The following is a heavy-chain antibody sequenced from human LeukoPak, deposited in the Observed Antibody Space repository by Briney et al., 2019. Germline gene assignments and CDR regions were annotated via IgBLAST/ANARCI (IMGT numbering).Heavy chain of an antibody. D-gene: IGHD3-10*01. V-gene: IGHV3-48*01. CDR2: ISSSSSTI. J-gene: IGHJ4*02. Sequence: GGSLRLSCAASGFTFSSYSMNWVRQAPGKGLEWVSYISSSSSTIYYADSVKGRFTISRDNAKSSLYLQMNSLRAEDTAVYYCASNAGSVLYWGQGTLVTVSS. CDR1: GFTFSSYS. CDR3: ASNAGSVLY.